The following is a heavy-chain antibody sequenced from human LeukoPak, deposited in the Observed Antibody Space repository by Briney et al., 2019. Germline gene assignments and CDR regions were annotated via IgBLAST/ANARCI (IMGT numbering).Heavy chain of an antibody. CDR1: GFTVSRNY. CDR2: IYGGGPT. D-gene: IGHD2-2*01. CDR3: ASRPGADIGPLDY. Sequence: GGSLRLSCAASGFTVSRNYMSWVRQAPGRGLECVSVIYGGGPTYYADSVKGRFTISRDTAKNTLYLQMNSLRGDETAVYYCASRPGADIGPLDYWGQGTLVTVSS. J-gene: IGHJ4*02. V-gene: IGHV3-53*01.